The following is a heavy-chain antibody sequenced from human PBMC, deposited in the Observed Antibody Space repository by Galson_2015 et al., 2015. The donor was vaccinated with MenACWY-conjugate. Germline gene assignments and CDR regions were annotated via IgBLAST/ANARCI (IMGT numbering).Heavy chain of an antibody. D-gene: IGHD2-21*01. CDR1: GDSVSSNNAA. J-gene: IGHJ3*01. CDR2: TYYWSKWYN. CDR3: ARWGPSHTAYRPSTDQINDAFDV. Sequence: CAISGDSVSSNNAAWTWIRQSPSRGLEWLGRTYYWSKWYNDYAFSLKSRITVNPDTSKNQFSLQLNSVTPEGTAVYYCARWGPSHTAYRPSTDQINDAFDVWGQGTMVTVSS. V-gene: IGHV6-1*01.